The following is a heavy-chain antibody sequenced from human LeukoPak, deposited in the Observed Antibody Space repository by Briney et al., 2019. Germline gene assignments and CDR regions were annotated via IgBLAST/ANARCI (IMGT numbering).Heavy chain of an antibody. J-gene: IGHJ1*01. CDR3: ARDHSSSWYGYFQH. V-gene: IGHV3-48*03. CDR1: GFTFSSYE. D-gene: IGHD6-13*01. CDR2: ISSSGSTI. Sequence: GGSLRLSCAASGFTFSSYEMNWVRQAPGKGLEWVSYISSSGSTIYYADSVKGRFTISRDNSKNTLYLQMNSLRAEDTAVYYCARDHSSSWYGYFQHWGQGTLVTVSS.